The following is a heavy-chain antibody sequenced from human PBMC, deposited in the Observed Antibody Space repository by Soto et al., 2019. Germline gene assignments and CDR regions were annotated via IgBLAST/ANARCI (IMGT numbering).Heavy chain of an antibody. J-gene: IGHJ3*02. V-gene: IGHV1-3*01. Sequence: ASVKVSCKASGYTFTSYAMHWVRQAPGQRLEWMGWINAGNGNTKYSQKFQGRVTITRDTSASTAYMELSSLRSEYTAVYSCARHALWFGELYLDAFDIWGKGTMVTVSS. CDR3: ARHALWFGELYLDAFDI. CDR1: GYTFTSYA. CDR2: INAGNGNT. D-gene: IGHD3-10*01.